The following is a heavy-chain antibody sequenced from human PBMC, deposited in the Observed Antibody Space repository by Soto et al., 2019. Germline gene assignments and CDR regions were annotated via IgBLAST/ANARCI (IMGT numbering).Heavy chain of an antibody. D-gene: IGHD6-6*01. CDR3: ATGLTSTRHDL. Sequence: QVQLVQSAAEVKKPGASVKVSCKASGYNFASFGITWVRQSPGRGLEWMGWISTYSGKTDYAETLQGRVTMTTDTSASTVYMELRNLRSDDTAVYYCATGLTSTRHDLWGQGTLVTVSS. V-gene: IGHV1-18*04. CDR2: ISTYSGKT. CDR1: GYNFASFG. J-gene: IGHJ4*02.